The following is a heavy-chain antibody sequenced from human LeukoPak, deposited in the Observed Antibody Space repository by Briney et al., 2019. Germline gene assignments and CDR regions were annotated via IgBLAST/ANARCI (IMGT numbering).Heavy chain of an antibody. Sequence: SETLSLTCTVSGGSISSYYWSWIRQPPGKGLEWIGYIYYSGSTNYNPSLKSRVTISVDTSKNQFSLKLSSVTAADTAVYYCARGTRSEVVPAAIVVWGKGTTVTVSS. CDR3: ARGTRSEVVPAAIVV. J-gene: IGHJ6*04. V-gene: IGHV4-59*01. D-gene: IGHD2-2*02. CDR1: GGSISSYY. CDR2: IYYSGST.